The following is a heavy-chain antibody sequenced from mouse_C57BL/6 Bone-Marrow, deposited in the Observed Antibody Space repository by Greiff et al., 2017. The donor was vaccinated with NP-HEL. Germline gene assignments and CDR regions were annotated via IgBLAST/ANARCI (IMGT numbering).Heavy chain of an antibody. CDR2: IDPSDSYT. CDR3: ARMVTTAYWYFDD. CDR1: GYTFTSYW. Sequence: QVQLQQPGAELVMPGASVKLSCKASGYTFTSYWMHWVKQRPGQGLEWIGEIDPSDSYTNYNQKFKGKSTLTVDKSSSTAYMQLSSLTSEDCAVYEGARMVTTAYWYFDDWGTGTTVTVSS. V-gene: IGHV1-69*01. J-gene: IGHJ1*03. D-gene: IGHD2-2*01.